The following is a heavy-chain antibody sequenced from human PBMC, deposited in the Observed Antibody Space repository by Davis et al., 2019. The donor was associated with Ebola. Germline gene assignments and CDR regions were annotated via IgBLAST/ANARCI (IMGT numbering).Heavy chain of an antibody. V-gene: IGHV1-8*01. Sequence: AASVKVSCKASGYTFTSYDINWVRQATGQGLEWMGWMNPNSGNTGYAQKFQGRVTMTRNTSISTAYMELSSLRSEDTAVYYWARAGDTMVGGVIIGYYFDYWGQGTLVTVSS. D-gene: IGHD3-10*01. CDR3: ARAGDTMVGGVIIGYYFDY. J-gene: IGHJ4*02. CDR1: GYTFTSYD. CDR2: MNPNSGNT.